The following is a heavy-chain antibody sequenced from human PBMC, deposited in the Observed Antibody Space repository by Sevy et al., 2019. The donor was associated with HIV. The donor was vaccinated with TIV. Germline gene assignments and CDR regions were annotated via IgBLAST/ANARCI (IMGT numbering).Heavy chain of an antibody. CDR2: INHIGST. Sequence: SETLSLTCAVCGGSFSGFYWTWIRQPPGKGLEWFGEINHIGSTTYNPSLKSRVTISVDTSKNQFSLKLSSVTAADTAVYYCARGQWELYYWGQGIQVTVSS. CDR1: GGSFSGFY. V-gene: IGHV4-34*01. J-gene: IGHJ4*02. D-gene: IGHD3-3*01. CDR3: ARGQWELYY.